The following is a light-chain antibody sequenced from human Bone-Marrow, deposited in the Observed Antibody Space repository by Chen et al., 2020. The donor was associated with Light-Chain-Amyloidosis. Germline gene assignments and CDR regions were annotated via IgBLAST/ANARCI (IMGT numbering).Light chain of an antibody. Sequence: NFMLTQPHSVSESPGKTVLISCNRSSGSMATNYVQWYQQRPGSSPTTVIYEDDQRPSGVPDRFSGSIDRSSNSASLTISGLKTEDEADYYCQSYQGSSQGVFGGGTKLTVL. CDR1: SGSMATNY. CDR3: QSYQGSSQGV. CDR2: EDD. V-gene: IGLV6-57*01. J-gene: IGLJ3*02.